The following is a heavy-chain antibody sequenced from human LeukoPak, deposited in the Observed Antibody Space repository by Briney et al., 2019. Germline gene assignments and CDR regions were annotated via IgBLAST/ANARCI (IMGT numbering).Heavy chain of an antibody. Sequence: SETLSLTCTVSGGSISSYYWSWIRQPPGKGLEWVGYIYYNGIINYNPSLESRVTISVDTSKNQFSLKLSSVTAADTAVYYCTRHDAVPVIGHGMGVWGQGTTVTVSS. CDR3: TRHDAVPVIGHGMGV. V-gene: IGHV4-59*08. D-gene: IGHD3-16*02. CDR2: IYYNGII. CDR1: GGSISSYY. J-gene: IGHJ6*02.